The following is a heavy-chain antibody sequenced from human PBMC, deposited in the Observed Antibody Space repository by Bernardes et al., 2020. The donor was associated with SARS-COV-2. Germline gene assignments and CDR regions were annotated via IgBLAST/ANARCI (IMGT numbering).Heavy chain of an antibody. J-gene: IGHJ4*02. V-gene: IGHV3-23*01. D-gene: IGHD3-3*01. CDR3: ARDDIRPLFGAPVFDS. CDR2: ISGSGSTT. Sequence: SLRLSCAASGFTFTKCDMSWVRQAPGKELEWITGISGSGSTTYYADSVKGRFTISRDNSRNTLFLQMDSLRAEDTAVYYCARDDIRPLFGAPVFDSWGQGTLVTVSS. CDR1: GFTFTKCD.